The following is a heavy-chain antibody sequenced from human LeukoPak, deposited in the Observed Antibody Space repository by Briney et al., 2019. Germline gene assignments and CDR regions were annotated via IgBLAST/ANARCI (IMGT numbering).Heavy chain of an antibody. CDR3: ARGLWFGELCGMDV. Sequence: SETLSLTCAVYGGSFSGYYWSWIRQPPGKGLEWIGEINHSGSTNYNPSLKSRVTISVDTSRNQFSLKLSSVTAADTAVYYCARGLWFGELCGMDVWGQGTTVTVSS. CDR1: GGSFSGYY. D-gene: IGHD3-10*01. J-gene: IGHJ6*02. V-gene: IGHV4-34*01. CDR2: INHSGST.